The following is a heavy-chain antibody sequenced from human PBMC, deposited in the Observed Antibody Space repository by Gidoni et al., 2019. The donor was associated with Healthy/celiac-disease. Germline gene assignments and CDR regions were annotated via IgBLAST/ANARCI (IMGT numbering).Heavy chain of an antibody. D-gene: IGHD6-19*01. CDR1: GGSISSSSYY. Sequence: QLQLQESGPGLVKPSETLSLTCTVSGGSISSSSYYWGWIRQPPGKGLEWIGSIYYSGSTYYNPSLKSRVTISVDTSKNQFSLKLSSVTAADTAVYYCARPGMRGSSGWYDVYPFDYWGQGTLVTVSS. J-gene: IGHJ4*02. CDR3: ARPGMRGSSGWYDVYPFDY. CDR2: IYYSGST. V-gene: IGHV4-39*01.